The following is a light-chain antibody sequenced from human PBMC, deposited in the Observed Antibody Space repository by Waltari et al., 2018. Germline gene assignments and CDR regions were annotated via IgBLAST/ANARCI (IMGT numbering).Light chain of an antibody. Sequence: QSALTQPAPVSGSPGQRITIPCTGTRVEVGRFTLFPWYQQHPGKAPKLIMDDVSKRPSGVSNRFSGSKSANTASLTISGLQAEDEADYHCCSYVGSSTWVYGGGTKLTVL. CDR3: CSYVGSSTWV. V-gene: IGLV2-23*02. CDR2: DVS. J-gene: IGLJ3*02. CDR1: RVEVGRFTL.